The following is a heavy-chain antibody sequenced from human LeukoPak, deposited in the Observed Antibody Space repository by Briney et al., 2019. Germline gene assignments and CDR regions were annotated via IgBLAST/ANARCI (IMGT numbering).Heavy chain of an antibody. D-gene: IGHD5-12*01. V-gene: IGHV4-34*01. Sequence: SETLSLTCAVYGGSFSGYYWSWICQPPGKGLEWIGEINHSGSTNYNPSLKSRVTISVDTSKNQFSLKLSSVTAADTAVYYCASSSAGYDLTFDYWGQGTLVTVSS. CDR1: GGSFSGYY. CDR2: INHSGST. J-gene: IGHJ4*02. CDR3: ASSSAGYDLTFDY.